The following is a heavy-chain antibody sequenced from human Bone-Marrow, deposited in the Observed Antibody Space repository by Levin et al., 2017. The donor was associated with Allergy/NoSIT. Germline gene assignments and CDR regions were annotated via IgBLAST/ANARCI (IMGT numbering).Heavy chain of an antibody. V-gene: IGHV4-38-2*01. J-gene: IGHJ1*01. Sequence: SETLSLTCAVSGSSISSGYYWGWIRQPPGKGLEWIGSIYHSGSTYYNPSLKSRVTISVDTSKNQFSLKLSSVTAADTAVYYCARAGYCSSTSCYLGYFQHWGQGTLVTVSS. CDR1: GSSISSGYY. CDR2: IYHSGST. CDR3: ARAGYCSSTSCYLGYFQH. D-gene: IGHD2-2*01.